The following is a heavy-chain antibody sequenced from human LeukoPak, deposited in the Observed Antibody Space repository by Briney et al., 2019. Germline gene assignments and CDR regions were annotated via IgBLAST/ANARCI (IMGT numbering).Heavy chain of an antibody. D-gene: IGHD6-19*01. Sequence: SVKVSCKASGGTFSSYAISWVRQAPGQGLEWMGGIIPIFCSANYAQKCQGRVTITADESTSTAYLELSSLRSEDTAVYYCARSPPSQQWFGGVDYWGQGTLVTVSS. J-gene: IGHJ4*02. CDR3: ARSPPSQQWFGGVDY. CDR2: IIPIFCSA. V-gene: IGHV1-69*01. CDR1: GGTFSSYA.